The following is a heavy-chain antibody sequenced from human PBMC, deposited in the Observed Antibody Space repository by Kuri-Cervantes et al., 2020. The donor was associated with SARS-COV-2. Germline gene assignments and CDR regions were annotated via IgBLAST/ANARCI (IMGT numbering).Heavy chain of an antibody. D-gene: IGHD3-3*01. CDR3: ARDHNDFWSGYYPLDY. V-gene: IGHV3-9*01. J-gene: IGHJ4*02. CDR1: GFTFDDYA. Sequence: SLKISCAASGFTFDDYAIHWVRQAPGKGLEWVAGISWNSGSIGYADSVKGRFTISRDNAKNSLYLQMNSLRAEDTAVYYCARDHNDFWSGYYPLDYWGQGTLVTVSS. CDR2: ISWNSGSI.